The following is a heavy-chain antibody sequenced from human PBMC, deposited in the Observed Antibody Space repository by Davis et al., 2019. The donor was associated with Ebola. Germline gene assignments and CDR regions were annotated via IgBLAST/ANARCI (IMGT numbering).Heavy chain of an antibody. CDR1: GGTFSSCA. D-gene: IGHD4-17*01. CDR2: IIPMFSKA. J-gene: IGHJ6*02. CDR3: ARQTKVTPAYYYHGMDV. Sequence: SVKVSCKASGGTFSSCAISWVRQAPGQGLEWVGGIIPMFSKADYAPKFQGRVTITADKSTTTAYMELSSLKSEDTAVYYCARQTKVTPAYYYHGMDVWGQGTTVTVSS. V-gene: IGHV1-69*06.